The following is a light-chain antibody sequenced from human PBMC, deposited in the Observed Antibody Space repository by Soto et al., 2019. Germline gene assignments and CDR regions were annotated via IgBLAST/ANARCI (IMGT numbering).Light chain of an antibody. Sequence: VLTHSPGTLSFSALQIATLSLRSSQSVSGDYIAWYQQKSGQAPRLLIYGASNRATYIPDRFSGSGSGIAFALTISRLEPEDFAVYYCQKYGDSSIKFGQGTRLEIK. CDR2: GAS. CDR3: QKYGDSSIK. CDR1: QSVSGDY. V-gene: IGKV3-20*01. J-gene: IGKJ5*01.